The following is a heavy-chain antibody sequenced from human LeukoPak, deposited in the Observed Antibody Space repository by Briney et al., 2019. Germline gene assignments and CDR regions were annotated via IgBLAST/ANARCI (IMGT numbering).Heavy chain of an antibody. J-gene: IGHJ5*02. CDR2: IYYSGST. Sequence: SETLSLTCTVSGGSISRYYWSWLRQPPGKGLEWIGYIYYSGSTNYNPSLKSRVTISVDTSKNQFSLKLSSVTAADTAVYYCAFLRYFDWLSGGGWFDPWGQGTLVTVSS. V-gene: IGHV4-59*01. CDR1: GGSISRYY. CDR3: AFLRYFDWLSGGGWFDP. D-gene: IGHD3-9*01.